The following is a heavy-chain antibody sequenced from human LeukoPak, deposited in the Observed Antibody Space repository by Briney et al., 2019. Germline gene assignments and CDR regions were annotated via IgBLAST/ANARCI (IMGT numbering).Heavy chain of an antibody. J-gene: IGHJ4*02. CDR3: ARDLWRGIAVALRF. CDR2: INPNSGGT. D-gene: IGHD6-19*01. CDR1: GYTFTGYY. V-gene: IGHV1-2*02. Sequence: GAPVKVSCKASGYTFTGYYMHWVRQAPGQGLEWMGWINPNSGGTNYAQKFQGRATMTRDTSISTAYMELSRLRSDDTAVYYCARDLWRGIAVALRFWGQGTLVTVSS.